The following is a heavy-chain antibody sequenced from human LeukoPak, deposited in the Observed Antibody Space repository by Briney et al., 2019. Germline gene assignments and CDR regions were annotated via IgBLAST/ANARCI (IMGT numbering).Heavy chain of an antibody. V-gene: IGHV1-8*01. D-gene: IGHD3-16*02. CDR3: ARGPLVRLPSSFDP. CDR1: GYTFTIYD. CDR2: MNPNSGNT. J-gene: IGHJ5*02. Sequence: ASVKVSCKASGYTFTIYDTNWVRQATGQGIEWMGWMNPNSGNTGSAQRFQGRITMTRDTSISTAYMELSSLRSEDTAVYYCARGPLVRLPSSFDPWGQGTLVTVSS.